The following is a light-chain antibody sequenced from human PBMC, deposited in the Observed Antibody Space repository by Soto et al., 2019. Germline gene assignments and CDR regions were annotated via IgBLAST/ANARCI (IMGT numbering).Light chain of an antibody. CDR3: QQYGSSP. CDR1: QSVSSSY. V-gene: IGKV3-20*01. Sequence: VLTQSPATLSLSPGERATLSCRASQSVSSSYLAWYQQKPCQAPRLLIYGASSRATGIPDRFSGSGSGTDFTLTISRLEPEDFAVYYCQQYGSSPFGQGTRLEIK. J-gene: IGKJ5*01. CDR2: GAS.